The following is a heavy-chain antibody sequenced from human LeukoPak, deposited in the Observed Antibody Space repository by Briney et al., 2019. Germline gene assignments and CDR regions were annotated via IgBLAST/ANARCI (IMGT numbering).Heavy chain of an antibody. Sequence: GGSLRLSCAASGFTVSSNYMSWVRQAPGKGLEWVSVIYSGGSTYYADSVKGRFTISRDNSKNTLYLQMNSLRAEDTAVYYCAGDLYDSSGYYYPLDAFDIWGQGTMVTVSS. V-gene: IGHV3-66*01. J-gene: IGHJ3*02. CDR3: AGDLYDSSGYYYPLDAFDI. CDR1: GFTVSSNY. CDR2: IYSGGST. D-gene: IGHD3-22*01.